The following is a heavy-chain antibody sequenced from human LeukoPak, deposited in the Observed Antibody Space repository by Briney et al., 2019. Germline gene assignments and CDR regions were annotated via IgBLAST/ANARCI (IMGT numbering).Heavy chain of an antibody. CDR3: ARDRVVVPAAFDY. D-gene: IGHD2-2*01. CDR2: INPNSGGT. CDR1: GYTFTAYY. J-gene: IGHJ4*02. Sequence: ASVKVSCKASGYTFTAYYMHWVRQAPGQGLDGMGWINPNSGGTNYAQKFQGRVTMTRDTSISTAYMELSRLRSDDTAVYYCARDRVVVPAAFDYWGQGTLVTVSS. V-gene: IGHV1-2*02.